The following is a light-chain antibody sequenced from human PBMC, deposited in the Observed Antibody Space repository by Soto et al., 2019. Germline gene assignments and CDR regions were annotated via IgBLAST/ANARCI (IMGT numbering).Light chain of an antibody. J-gene: IGLJ1*01. Sequence: QSALTQPASVSGSPGQSITISCTGTSSDVGGYNYVSWYQQHPGKAPKFMIYDVSNRPSGVSPRFSGSKSGNTASLTISGIQAEDEADYYCNSYTTSNTRQIVFGTGTKVTV. CDR1: SSDVGGYNY. V-gene: IGLV2-14*01. CDR2: DVS. CDR3: NSYTTSNTRQIV.